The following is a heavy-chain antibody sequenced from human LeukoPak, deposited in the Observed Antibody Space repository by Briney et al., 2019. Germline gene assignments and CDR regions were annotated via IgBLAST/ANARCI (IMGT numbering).Heavy chain of an antibody. CDR3: ARVGRDGYNLDI. D-gene: IGHD5-24*01. CDR2: ISAYNGNT. CDR1: GYTFTSYG. J-gene: IGHJ3*02. Sequence: AAVKVSCKASGYTFTSYGISWVRQAPGQGREWMGWISAYNGNTNYAQKLQGRVTMTTDTSTSTAYMELRSLRSDDTAVYYCARVGRDGYNLDIWGQGTMVTVSS. V-gene: IGHV1-18*01.